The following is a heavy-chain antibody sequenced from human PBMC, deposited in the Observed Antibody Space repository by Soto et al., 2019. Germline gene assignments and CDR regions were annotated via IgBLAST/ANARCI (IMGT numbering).Heavy chain of an antibody. D-gene: IGHD2-8*01. CDR3: ARAPPGYCPNGVCRAYYFDY. CDR1: GGSISSGGYY. Sequence: ASETLSLTCTVSGGSISSGGYYWSWIRQHPGKGLEWIGYIYYSGSTYYNPSLKSRVTISVDTSKNQFSLKLSSVTAADTAVYYCARAPPGYCPNGVCRAYYFDYWGQGTLATVYS. J-gene: IGHJ4*02. V-gene: IGHV4-31*03. CDR2: IYYSGST.